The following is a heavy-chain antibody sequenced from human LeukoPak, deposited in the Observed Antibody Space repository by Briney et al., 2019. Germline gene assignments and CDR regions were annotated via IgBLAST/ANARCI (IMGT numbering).Heavy chain of an antibody. V-gene: IGHV4-39*07. D-gene: IGHD6-13*01. CDR3: ARIVGSSWYFDY. Sequence: SVTLSLTCTVSGGSISSSSYYWGWIRQPPGKGLEWIGSIYYSGSTYYNPSLKSRVTISVDTSKNQFSLKLSSVTAADTAVYYCARIVGSSWYFDYWGQGTLVTVSS. CDR1: GGSISSSSYY. CDR2: IYYSGST. J-gene: IGHJ4*02.